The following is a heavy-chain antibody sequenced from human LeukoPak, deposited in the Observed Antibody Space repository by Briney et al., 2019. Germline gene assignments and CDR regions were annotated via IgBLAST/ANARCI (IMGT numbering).Heavy chain of an antibody. CDR3: ARVGSSGRFDY. CDR2: IYHSGST. CDR1: GGSISSGGYS. D-gene: IGHD6-19*01. V-gene: IGHV4-30-2*01. J-gene: IGHJ4*02. Sequence: SETLSLTCAVSGGSISSGGYSWSWIRRPPGKGLEWIGYIYHSGSTYYNPSLKSRVTISVDRSKNQFSLKLSSVTAADTAVYYCARVGSSGRFDYWGQGTLVTVSS.